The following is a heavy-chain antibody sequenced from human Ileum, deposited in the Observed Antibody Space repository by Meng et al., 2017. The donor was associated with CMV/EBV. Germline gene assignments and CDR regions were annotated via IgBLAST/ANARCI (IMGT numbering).Heavy chain of an antibody. CDR3: AKEGRSWYFDY. CDR1: GFTFVNAW. J-gene: IGHJ4*02. CDR2: ISGSDETT. V-gene: IGHV3-23*04. D-gene: IGHD6-13*01. Sequence: VQMGGSGGGLVKPWGSLRLSCVASGFTFVNAWMSWVRQGPGKGLEWVSSISGSDETTHYADSVKGRFTISRDNSKNTLYLQMDSLRAEDTAVYYCAKEGRSWYFDYWGRGTLVTV.